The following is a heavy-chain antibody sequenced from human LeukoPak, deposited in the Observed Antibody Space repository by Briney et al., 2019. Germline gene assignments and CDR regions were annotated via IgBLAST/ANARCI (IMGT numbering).Heavy chain of an antibody. Sequence: SETLSLTCTVSGGSISSYYWSWIRQPPGKGLEWVGYIYYSGSTNYNPSLKSRVTISVDTSKNQFSMKLSSVTAADTAVYYCARGYYDSGSLYYFDYWGQGTLVTVSS. J-gene: IGHJ4*02. CDR2: IYYSGST. D-gene: IGHD3-10*01. CDR3: ARGYYDSGSLYYFDY. CDR1: GGSISSYY. V-gene: IGHV4-59*01.